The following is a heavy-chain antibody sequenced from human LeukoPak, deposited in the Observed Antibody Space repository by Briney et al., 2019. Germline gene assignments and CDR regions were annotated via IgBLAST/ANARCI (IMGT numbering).Heavy chain of an antibody. J-gene: IGHJ4*02. CDR1: GFNFDVYA. CDR2: ITWNSVKI. V-gene: IGHV3-9*01. CDR3: AKDMQPTIVYTSNFDF. D-gene: IGHD5/OR15-5a*01. Sequence: PGGSLRLSCAASGFNFDVYAMHWVRQVPGKGLEWVSGITWNSVKIVYADSVKGRFTISRDNAKNSLYLQMNSLRAEDTAFYFCAKDMQPTIVYTSNFDFWGQGTLVTVSS.